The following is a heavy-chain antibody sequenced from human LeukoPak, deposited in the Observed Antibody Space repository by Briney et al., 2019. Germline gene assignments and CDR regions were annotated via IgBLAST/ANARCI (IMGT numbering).Heavy chain of an antibody. CDR3: ARDPNPYFVRFDY. CDR2: IKQDGSEK. V-gene: IGHV3-7*01. D-gene: IGHD3-9*01. CDR1: GFMFGRFA. J-gene: IGHJ4*02. Sequence: GGTLRLSCAASGFMFGRFAMSWVRQAPGKGLEWVANIKQDGSEKYYVDSVKGRFTISRDNAKNSLYLQMNSLRAEDTAVYYCARDPNPYFVRFDYWGQGTLVTVSS.